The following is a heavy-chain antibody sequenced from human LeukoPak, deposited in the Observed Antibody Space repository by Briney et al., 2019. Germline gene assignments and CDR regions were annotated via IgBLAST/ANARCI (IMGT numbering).Heavy chain of an antibody. D-gene: IGHD1-26*01. V-gene: IGHV3-48*02. Sequence: GGSLRLSCAASGFTFSSYSMNWVRQAPGKGLEWVSFIIGSGDLIYYADSVKGRFTISRDNAKNSLYLQMNSLRDEDTAVYYCARVRGATLSYHYFDYWGQGALVTVSS. J-gene: IGHJ4*02. CDR2: IIGSGDLI. CDR1: GFTFSSYS. CDR3: ARVRGATLSYHYFDY.